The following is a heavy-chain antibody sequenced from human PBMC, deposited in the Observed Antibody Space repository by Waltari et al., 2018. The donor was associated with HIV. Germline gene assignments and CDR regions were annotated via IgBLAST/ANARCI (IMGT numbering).Heavy chain of an antibody. J-gene: IGHJ6*02. CDR2: ISSTSFNI. CDR3: ARDTLNFYFGLDV. Sequence: VHLEESGGGLVQPGGSLRLSCAASYFTFGDYAMNWVRQSPGKGLEWIAYISSTSFNIKYAPSVKRRFTISRDNTKNSLELQMNNLRDEDTAVYYCARDTLNFYFGLDVWGQGTTVTVS. CDR1: YFTFGDYA. V-gene: IGHV3-48*02.